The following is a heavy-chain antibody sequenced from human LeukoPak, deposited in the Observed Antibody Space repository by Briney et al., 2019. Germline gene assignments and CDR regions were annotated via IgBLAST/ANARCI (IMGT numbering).Heavy chain of an antibody. D-gene: IGHD1-7*01. CDR3: AKVTWKYSDESPDC. V-gene: IGHV3-23*01. CDR2: ISGSGDST. Sequence: GGSLRLSCAASGFSFTNYAMSWVRQATGKGLEWVSAISGSGDSTYYADSVKVRFTISRDNSKNTLYLQMNSLRAEDTAVYYCAKVTWKYSDESPDCWGQGTLVTVSS. CDR1: GFSFTNYA. J-gene: IGHJ4*02.